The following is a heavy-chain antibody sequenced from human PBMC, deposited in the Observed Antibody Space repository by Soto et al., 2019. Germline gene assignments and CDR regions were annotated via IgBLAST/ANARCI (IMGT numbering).Heavy chain of an antibody. Sequence: GESLKISCKGSGYSFTSYWIGWVRQMPGKGLEWMGIIYPGDSDTRYSPSFQGQVTISADKSISTAYLQWSSLKASDTAMYYCAISSSFYDFGRYFDYRGRGTLVTVSS. D-gene: IGHD3-3*01. CDR3: AISSSFYDFGRYFDY. CDR1: GYSFTSYW. V-gene: IGHV5-51*01. J-gene: IGHJ4*02. CDR2: IYPGDSDT.